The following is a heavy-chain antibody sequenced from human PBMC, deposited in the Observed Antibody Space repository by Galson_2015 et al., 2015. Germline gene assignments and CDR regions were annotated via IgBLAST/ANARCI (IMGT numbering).Heavy chain of an antibody. V-gene: IGHV3-15*01. CDR1: GFTFSNAW. J-gene: IGHJ5*02. Sequence: SLRLSCAASGFTFSNAWMSWARQAPGKGLEWVGRIKSKTDGGTTDYAAPAKGRFTISRDDLRNTLYLQMNSLKTEDTAVYYCTTPHGHWFDPWGQGTLVTVSS. CDR2: IKSKTDGGTT. CDR3: TTPHGHWFDP.